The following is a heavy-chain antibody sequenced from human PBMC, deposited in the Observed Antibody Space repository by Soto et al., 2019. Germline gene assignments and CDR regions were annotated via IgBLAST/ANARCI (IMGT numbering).Heavy chain of an antibody. CDR2: INSDGSST. Sequence: EVQLVESGGGLVQPGGSLRLSCAASGFTFSSYWMHWVRQAPGKGLVWVSRINSDGSSTSYADSVKGRFTISRDTAKNTLYLQMNSLRAEDTAVYYCAREGDTAMVLPDYWGQGTLVTVSS. CDR1: GFTFSSYW. V-gene: IGHV3-74*01. CDR3: AREGDTAMVLPDY. D-gene: IGHD5-18*01. J-gene: IGHJ4*02.